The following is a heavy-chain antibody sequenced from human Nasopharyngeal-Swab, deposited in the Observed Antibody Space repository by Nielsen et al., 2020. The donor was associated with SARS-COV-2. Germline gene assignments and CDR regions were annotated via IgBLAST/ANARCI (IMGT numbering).Heavy chain of an antibody. V-gene: IGHV3-11*04. D-gene: IGHD1-1*01. CDR1: GFTFSDYY. J-gene: IGHJ6*02. CDR3: ARDGVRYNWNDSGAYYYYRMDV. Sequence: GGSLRLSCAASGFTFSDYYMSWIRQAPATGLAGFSYISSSGSTIYYADPVKGRFTISRDNAKNSLNLQMNSLRDEDTVVYYCARDGVRYNWNDSGAYYYYRMDVWGQGTTVTVSS. CDR2: ISSSGSTI.